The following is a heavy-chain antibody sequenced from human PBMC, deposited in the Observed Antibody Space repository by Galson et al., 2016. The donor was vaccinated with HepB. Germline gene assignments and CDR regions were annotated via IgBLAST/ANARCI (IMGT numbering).Heavy chain of an antibody. CDR2: INPSGGST. CDR1: GYTFTSYY. V-gene: IGHV1-46*01. D-gene: IGHD6-6*01. Sequence: SVKVSCKASGYTFTSYYMHWVRQAPGQGLEWMGIINPSGGSTSYAQKFQGRVTMTRDTSTSTVYMELSGLKSEDTAVYYCARVAGGSSSEYWYFHLWGRGTLVSVSS. CDR3: ARVAGGSSSEYWYFHL. J-gene: IGHJ2*01.